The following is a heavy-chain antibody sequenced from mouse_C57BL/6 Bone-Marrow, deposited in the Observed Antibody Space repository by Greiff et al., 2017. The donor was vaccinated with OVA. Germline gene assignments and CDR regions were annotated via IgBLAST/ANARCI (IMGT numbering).Heavy chain of an antibody. J-gene: IGHJ1*03. CDR1: GYAFSSSW. V-gene: IGHV1-82*01. CDR3: ARASWYYGSSRYFDV. D-gene: IGHD1-1*01. Sequence: VQLQQSGPELVKPGASVKISCKASGYAFSSSWMNWVKQRPGKGLEWIGRIYPGDGDTNYNGKFKGKATLTADKSSSTAYMQLSSLTSEDSAVYFCARASWYYGSSRYFDVWGTGTTVTVSS. CDR2: IYPGDGDT.